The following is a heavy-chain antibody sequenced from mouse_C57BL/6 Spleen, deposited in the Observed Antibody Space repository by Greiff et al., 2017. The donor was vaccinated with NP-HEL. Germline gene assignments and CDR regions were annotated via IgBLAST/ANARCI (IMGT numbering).Heavy chain of an antibody. CDR1: GYAFSSSW. D-gene: IGHD6-2*01. CDR3: ARWESHWYFDV. V-gene: IGHV1-82*01. Sequence: QVQLQQSGPELVKPGASVKISCKASGYAFSSSWMNWVKQRPGKGLEWIGRIYPGDGDTNYNGKFKGKATLTADKSSSTAYMQLSSLTSEDSAVYCCARWESHWYFDVWGTGTTVTVSS. CDR2: IYPGDGDT. J-gene: IGHJ1*03.